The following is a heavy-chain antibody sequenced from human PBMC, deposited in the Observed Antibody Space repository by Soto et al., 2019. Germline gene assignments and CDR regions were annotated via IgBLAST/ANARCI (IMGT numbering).Heavy chain of an antibody. CDR2: IKYNSGKI. V-gene: IGHV3-48*02. Sequence: PGKGLEWVSDIKYNSGKIYFEDSVKGRFTISRDNAKNSLYLQMNSLRDEDTAVFFFQAEGGIRDTVPVSAFLLNRSSDL. D-gene: IGHD2-15*01. CDR3: QAEGGIRDTVPVSAFLLNRSSDL. J-gene: IGHJ2*01.